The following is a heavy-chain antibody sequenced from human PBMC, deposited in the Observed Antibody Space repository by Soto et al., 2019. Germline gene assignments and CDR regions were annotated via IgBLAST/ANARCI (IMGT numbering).Heavy chain of an antibody. D-gene: IGHD3-22*01. CDR3: ARDTKMLAPLIYMDH. CDR2: ISSRSSNI. V-gene: IGHV3-21*01. CDR1: GFTFSSYA. Sequence: AGGSLRLSCAASGFTFSSYAMNWVRQAPGKGLEWVSSISSRSSNIDYADSVKGRFTISRDNANNSLYLQMNNLSADDTAVYYCARDTKMLAPLIYMDHWGRGTLVTVSS. J-gene: IGHJ4*02.